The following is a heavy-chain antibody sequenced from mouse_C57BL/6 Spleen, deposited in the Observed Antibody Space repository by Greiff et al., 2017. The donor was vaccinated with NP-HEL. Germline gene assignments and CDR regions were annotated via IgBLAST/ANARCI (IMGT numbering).Heavy chain of an antibody. CDR3: ARAGDYSNSWFAY. CDR1: GYTFTSYT. Sequence: VKLQESGAELARPGASVKMSCKASGYTFTSYTMHWVKQRPGQGLEWIGYINPSSGYTKYNQKFKDKATLTADKSSSTAYMQLSSLTSEDSAVYYCARAGDYSNSWFAYWGQGTLVTVSA. J-gene: IGHJ3*01. CDR2: INPSSGYT. D-gene: IGHD2-5*01. V-gene: IGHV1-4*01.